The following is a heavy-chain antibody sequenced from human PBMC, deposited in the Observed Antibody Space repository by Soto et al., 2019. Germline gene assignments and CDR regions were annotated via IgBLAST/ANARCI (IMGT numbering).Heavy chain of an antibody. J-gene: IGHJ5*02. V-gene: IGHV4-30-2*01. Sequence: LTCSVSRGSVSSGGYSWSWIRQAPGKGLEWIGFISPSGSPAYNPSLKSRVSISVDTSNNQISLELSSVTAADTAVYYCTRGVLAWGPGTLVTVSS. CDR1: RGSVSSGGYS. CDR3: TRGVLA. D-gene: IGHD2-8*01. CDR2: ISPSGSP.